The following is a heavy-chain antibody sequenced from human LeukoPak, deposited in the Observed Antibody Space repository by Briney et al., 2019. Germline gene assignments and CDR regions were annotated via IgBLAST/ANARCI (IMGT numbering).Heavy chain of an antibody. CDR2: ISGSGGRT. CDR3: ARAGRFGYCSGTSCYAPFDY. Sequence: GGSLRLSCAASGFTFSSYAMSWVRQAPGKGLEWVSAISGSGGRTYYADSVKGRFTISRDNAKNSVYLQMNSLRAEDTALYYCARAGRFGYCSGTSCYAPFDYWGQGTLVTVSS. D-gene: IGHD2-2*03. V-gene: IGHV3-23*01. J-gene: IGHJ4*02. CDR1: GFTFSSYA.